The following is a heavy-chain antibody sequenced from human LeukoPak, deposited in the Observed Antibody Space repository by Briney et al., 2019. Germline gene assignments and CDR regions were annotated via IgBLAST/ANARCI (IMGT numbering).Heavy chain of an antibody. D-gene: IGHD2-2*01. CDR2: IYYSGST. CDR3: ARVPLTQVVPAAIVR. V-gene: IGHV4-39*07. Sequence: SETLSLTCTVSGGSISSSSYYWGWIRQPPGKGLEWIGSIYYSGSTYYNPSLKSRVTISVDTSKNQFSLKLSSVTAADTAVYYCARVPLTQVVPAAIVRWGQGTLVTVSS. CDR1: GGSISSSSYY. J-gene: IGHJ4*02.